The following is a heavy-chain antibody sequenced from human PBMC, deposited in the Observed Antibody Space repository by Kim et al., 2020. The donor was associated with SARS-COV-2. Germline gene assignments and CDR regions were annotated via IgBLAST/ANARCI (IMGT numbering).Heavy chain of an antibody. J-gene: IGHJ5*02. CDR3: ARGQAMVRREGAVWFDP. CDR1: GGSISSSSYY. CDR2: IYYSGST. Sequence: SETLSLTCTVSGGSISSSSYYWGWIRQPPGKGLEWIGSIYYSGSTYYNPSLKSRVTISVDTSKNQFSLKLSSVTAADTAVYYCARGQAMVRREGAVWFDPWGQGTLVTVSS. D-gene: IGHD3-10*01. V-gene: IGHV4-39*01.